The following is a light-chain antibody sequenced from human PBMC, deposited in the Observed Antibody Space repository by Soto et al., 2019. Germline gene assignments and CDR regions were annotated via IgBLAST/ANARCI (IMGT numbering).Light chain of an antibody. CDR2: ETS. CDR3: QQTRSSPST. V-gene: IGKV1-9*01. CDR1: QGIDSY. Sequence: IQLTQSPSSLSASVGDRVTITCRASQGIDSYLAWYQQRPGKVPQLLIYETSILQNGVSSRFSGSGSGTDFTLTISIMQAKDLAPYHCQQTRSSPSTFGGGTKVEIK. J-gene: IGKJ4*01.